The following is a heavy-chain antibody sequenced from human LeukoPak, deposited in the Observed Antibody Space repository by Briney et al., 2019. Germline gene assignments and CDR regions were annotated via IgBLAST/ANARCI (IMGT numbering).Heavy chain of an antibody. Sequence: SVKVSCKASAGSFSGQAVTWVRQAPGQGPECLGRIIPIFGSTEYAQKFQGRVTITTDKSATTAYMELTGLTSDDTAVYYCARGMRFHYYDFTGLYYYYLDLWGKGTMVTVSS. V-gene: IGHV1-69*05. CDR1: AGSFSGQA. CDR3: ARGMRFHYYDFTGLYYYYLDL. CDR2: IIPIFGST. J-gene: IGHJ6*03. D-gene: IGHD3/OR15-3a*01.